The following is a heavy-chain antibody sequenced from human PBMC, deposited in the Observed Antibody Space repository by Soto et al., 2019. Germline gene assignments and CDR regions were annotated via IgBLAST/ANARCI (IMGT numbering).Heavy chain of an antibody. Sequence: QVQLVQSGAEEKKPGASVKVSCKASGYTFTGYAMHWVRQAPGQRLEWMGWINAGNGNTKYSQKFQGRVTITRDTSASTAYMELSSLRPDDTAVYYYARAVAVAADFDYWGQGTLVTVSS. CDR1: GYTFTGYA. D-gene: IGHD6-19*01. CDR2: INAGNGNT. CDR3: ARAVAVAADFDY. V-gene: IGHV1-3*05. J-gene: IGHJ4*02.